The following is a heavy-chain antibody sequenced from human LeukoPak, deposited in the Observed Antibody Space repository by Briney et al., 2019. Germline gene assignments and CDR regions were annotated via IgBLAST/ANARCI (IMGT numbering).Heavy chain of an antibody. CDR3: AKDRSCSSTSCYAYYYYYYGMDV. CDR2: ISGSGGST. CDR1: GFTFNSYA. Sequence: GGSLRLSCAASGFTFNSYAMSWVRQAPGKGLEWVSAISGSGGSTYYADSVKGRFSISRGNSKNTLYLQMNSLRAEDTAVYYCAKDRSCSSTSCYAYYYYYYGMDVWGQGTTVTVSS. D-gene: IGHD2-2*01. J-gene: IGHJ6*02. V-gene: IGHV3-23*01.